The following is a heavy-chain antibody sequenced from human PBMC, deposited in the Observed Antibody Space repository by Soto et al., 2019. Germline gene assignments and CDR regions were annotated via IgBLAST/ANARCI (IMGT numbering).Heavy chain of an antibody. CDR2: IYHSGST. D-gene: IGHD1-1*01. Sequence: PSETLSLTCAVSGGSISSSNWWSWVRQPPGKGLEWIGEIYHSGSTNYNPSLKSRVTISVDKSKNQFSLKLSSVTAADTAVYYFARGVLSPPRWFDPWGQGTLVTVSS. V-gene: IGHV4-4*02. CDR1: GGSISSSNW. J-gene: IGHJ5*02. CDR3: ARGVLSPPRWFDP.